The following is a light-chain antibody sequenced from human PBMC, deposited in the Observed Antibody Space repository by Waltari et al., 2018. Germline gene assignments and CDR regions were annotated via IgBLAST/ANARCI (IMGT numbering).Light chain of an antibody. CDR3: QQYYITPYT. V-gene: IGKV4-1*01. CDR1: QSVLYSSNNKNQ. CDR2: WAS. Sequence: DIVMTQSPDSLAVSLGERATINCKSSQSVLYSSNNKNQLAWYQQKPGQPPKLLNYWASTREAGVPDRCSGSGSGTDFTLTISSLQAEDVAVYYCQQYYITPYTFGQGTKLEI. J-gene: IGKJ2*01.